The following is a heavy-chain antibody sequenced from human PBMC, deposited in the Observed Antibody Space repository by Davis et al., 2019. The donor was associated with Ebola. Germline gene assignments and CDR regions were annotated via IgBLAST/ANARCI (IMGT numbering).Heavy chain of an antibody. D-gene: IGHD7-27*01. J-gene: IGHJ6*02. CDR3: ARDQVEWGNYYYYYGMDV. V-gene: IGHV3-21*01. CDR1: GFTFSSYS. CDR2: ISSSSSYI. Sequence: GGSLRLSCAASGFTFSSYSMNWVRQAPGKGLEWVSSISSSSSYIYYADSVKGRFTISRDNAKNSLYLQMNSLRAEDTAVYYCARDQVEWGNYYYYYGMDVWGQGTTVTVSS.